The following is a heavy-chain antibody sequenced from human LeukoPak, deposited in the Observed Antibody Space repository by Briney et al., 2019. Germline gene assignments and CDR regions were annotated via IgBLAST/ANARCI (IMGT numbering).Heavy chain of an antibody. D-gene: IGHD6-13*01. CDR1: GGSFSGYY. V-gene: IGHV4-34*01. Sequence: SETLSLTCAVYGGSFSGYYWSWIRQPPGKGLEWIAEINHSGSTNYNPSLKSRVTISVDASRNQFSLKLSSVTAADTAVYYCATTAAYYYYGMDVWGQGTTVTVSS. CDR3: ATTAAYYYYGMDV. CDR2: INHSGST. J-gene: IGHJ6*02.